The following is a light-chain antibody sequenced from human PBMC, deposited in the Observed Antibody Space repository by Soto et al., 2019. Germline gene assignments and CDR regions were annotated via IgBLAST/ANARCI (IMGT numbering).Light chain of an antibody. CDR1: TIDVGVYNY. V-gene: IGLV2-14*01. CDR2: EDS. J-gene: IGLJ3*02. Sequence: QSVLTQPAPFPGPPDHRITISCTGTTIDVGVYNYFSGYQQHPGKAPKLLIYEDSYRPSGVSDRFSGSKSGNTASLTISGLQAEDEADYYCSSYTDSDTWMFGGGTKVTVL. CDR3: SSYTDSDTWM.